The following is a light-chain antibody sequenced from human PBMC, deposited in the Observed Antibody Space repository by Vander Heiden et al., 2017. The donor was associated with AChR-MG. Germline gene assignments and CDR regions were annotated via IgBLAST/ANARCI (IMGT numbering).Light chain of an antibody. J-gene: IGKJ1*01. Sequence: ETVMTQSPATLSVSPGERATLSCRASQSVSSNLAWYQQKPGQGPRLLIYGASTRATGIPARFSGSGSGTEFTLTISSLQSEDFAVYYCHQYHNWPPWTFGQGTKVEIK. V-gene: IGKV3-15*01. CDR3: HQYHNWPPWT. CDR2: GAS. CDR1: QSVSSN.